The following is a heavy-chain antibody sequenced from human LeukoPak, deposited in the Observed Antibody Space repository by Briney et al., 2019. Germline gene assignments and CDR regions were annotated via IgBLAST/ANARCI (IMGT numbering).Heavy chain of an antibody. J-gene: IGHJ4*02. CDR2: ISADGGSA. CDR1: GFTFNTYA. CDR3: AKESGKFDY. V-gene: IGHV3-43*02. Sequence: PGGSLRLSCSASGFTFNTYAMHWVRQAPGKGLEWVSLISADGGSAFSADSVKGRFSISRDNSKNSLYLQMDSLRSEDTAMYYCAKESGKFDYWGQGTLVVVSS.